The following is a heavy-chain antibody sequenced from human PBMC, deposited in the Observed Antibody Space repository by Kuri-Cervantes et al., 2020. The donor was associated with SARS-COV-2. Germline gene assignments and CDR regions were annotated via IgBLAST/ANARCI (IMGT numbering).Heavy chain of an antibody. V-gene: IGHV4-59*01. CDR2: LYYSGSP. CDR1: GGSISTYY. J-gene: IGHJ4*02. D-gene: IGHD1-26*01. CDR3: ATGSYYVAYDY. Sequence: SETLSLTCTVSGGSISTYYWSWIRQPPGKGLEWIGYLYYSGSPNYNTSLKSQVTISLDTSKNQFSLKLSSVTAADTAVYCGATGSYYVAYDYWGQGTLVTVSS.